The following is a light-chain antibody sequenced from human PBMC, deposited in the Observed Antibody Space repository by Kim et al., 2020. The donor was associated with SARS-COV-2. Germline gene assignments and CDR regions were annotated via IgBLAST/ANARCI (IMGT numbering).Light chain of an antibody. CDR1: QSVSSSY. Sequence: SPGEDATLCCSASQSVSSSYLAWYQQKPGQAPRLLIYGASSRATGIPDRFSGSGSGTDFTLTISRLEPEDFAVYYCQQDGSSPWAFGQGTKVDIK. CDR2: GAS. CDR3: QQDGSSPWA. J-gene: IGKJ1*01. V-gene: IGKV3-20*01.